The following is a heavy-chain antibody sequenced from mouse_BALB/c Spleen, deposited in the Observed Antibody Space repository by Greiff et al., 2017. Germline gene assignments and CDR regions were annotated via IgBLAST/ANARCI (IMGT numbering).Heavy chain of an antibody. CDR2: IRLKSNNYAT. D-gene: IGHD1-1*01. V-gene: IGHV6-6*02. CDR1: GFTFSNYW. J-gene: IGHJ4*01. CDR3: TITTVDYYAMDY. Sequence: EVKLVESGGGLVQPGGSMKLSCVASGFTFSNYWMNWVRQSPEKGLEWVAEIRLKSNNYATHYAESVKGRFTISRDDSKSSVYLQMNNLRAEDTGIYYCTITTVDYYAMDYWGQETSDTVSS.